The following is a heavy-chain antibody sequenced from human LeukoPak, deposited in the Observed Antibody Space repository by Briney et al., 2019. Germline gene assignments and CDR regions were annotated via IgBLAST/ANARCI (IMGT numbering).Heavy chain of an antibody. Sequence: SETLSLTCTVSGGSISSSSYYWGWIRQPPGKGLEWIGSIYYSGSTYYNPSLKSRVTISVDTSKNQFSLKLSSVTAADTAVHYCARGGGYYAPLGYWGQGTLVTVSS. CDR2: IYYSGST. CDR1: GGSISSSSYY. J-gene: IGHJ4*02. CDR3: ARGGGYYAPLGY. D-gene: IGHD3-10*01. V-gene: IGHV4-39*07.